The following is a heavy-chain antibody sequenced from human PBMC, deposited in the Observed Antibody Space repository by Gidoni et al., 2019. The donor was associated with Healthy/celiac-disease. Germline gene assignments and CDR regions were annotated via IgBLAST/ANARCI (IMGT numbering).Heavy chain of an antibody. CDR1: GYSFTSYW. CDR2: IDPSDSYT. D-gene: IGHD2-21*02. J-gene: IGHJ4*02. Sequence: EVQLVQSGAEVKKPGESLRISCKGSGYSFTSYWISWVRQMPGKGLEWMGRIDPSDSYTNYSPSFQGHVTISADKSISTAYLQWSSLKASDTAMYYCAREPDYPEGVTAREDYWGQGTLVTVSS. V-gene: IGHV5-10-1*03. CDR3: AREPDYPEGVTAREDY.